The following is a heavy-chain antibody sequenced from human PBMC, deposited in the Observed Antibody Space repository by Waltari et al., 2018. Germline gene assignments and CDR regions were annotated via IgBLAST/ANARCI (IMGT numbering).Heavy chain of an antibody. CDR3: ARDGKSGSYTDY. CDR1: GLTFSSYW. D-gene: IGHD1-26*01. Sequence: EVQLVESGGGLVQPGGSLRLSCAASGLTFSSYWMSGVRQAAGKGLGGGANIKQDGSEKYYVDSVKGRFTISRDNAKNSLYLQMNSLRAEDTAVYYCARDGKSGSYTDYWGQGTLVTVSS. CDR2: IKQDGSEK. J-gene: IGHJ4*02. V-gene: IGHV3-7*01.